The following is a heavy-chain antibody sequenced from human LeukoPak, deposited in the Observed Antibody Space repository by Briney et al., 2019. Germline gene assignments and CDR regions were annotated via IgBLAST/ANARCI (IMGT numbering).Heavy chain of an antibody. CDR3: AKSTYYYDTFVNAFDF. D-gene: IGHD3-22*01. Sequence: SETLSLTCTVSGGSISSGTYYWTWIRQPAGKGLEWIGRVSSSGTTNYNPYNPSLKSRVTISVDTSKNQFSLELSSVTAADTAVYYCAKSTYYYDTFVNAFDFWGQGTVVTVSS. CDR1: GGSISSGTYY. J-gene: IGHJ3*01. V-gene: IGHV4-61*02. CDR2: VSSSGTT.